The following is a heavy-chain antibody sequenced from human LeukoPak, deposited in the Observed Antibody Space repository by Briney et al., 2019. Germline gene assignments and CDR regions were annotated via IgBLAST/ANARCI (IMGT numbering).Heavy chain of an antibody. CDR3: AKCPYSSTWRKGDY. CDR2: ISGSGGST. CDR1: GFTFSSYA. D-gene: IGHD6-13*01. J-gene: IGHJ4*02. Sequence: SGGSLRLSCAASGFTFSSYAMSWVRQAPGKGLEWVSAISGSGGSTYYADSVKGRFTISRDNSKNTLYLQMNSLRAEDTAVYYCAKCPYSSTWRKGDYWGQGTLVTVSS. V-gene: IGHV3-23*01.